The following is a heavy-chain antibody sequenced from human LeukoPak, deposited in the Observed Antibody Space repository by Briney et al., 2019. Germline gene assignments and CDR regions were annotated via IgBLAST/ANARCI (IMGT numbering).Heavy chain of an antibody. CDR2: INPSGGST. J-gene: IGHJ5*02. CDR1: GYTFTNYY. D-gene: IGHD3-3*01. Sequence: ASVKVSCXASGYTFTNYYMHWVRQAPGQGLEWMEIINPSGGSTSYAQKIQGRVTMTRDTSTSTVYMELSSLRSEDTAVHYCARGNYSGSYYDFWSGTEGFDPWGQGTLVTVSS. CDR3: ARGNYSGSYYDFWSGTEGFDP. V-gene: IGHV1-46*03.